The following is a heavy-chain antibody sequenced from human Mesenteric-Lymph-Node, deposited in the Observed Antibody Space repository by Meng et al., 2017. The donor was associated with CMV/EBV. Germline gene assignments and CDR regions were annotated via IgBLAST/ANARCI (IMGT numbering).Heavy chain of an antibody. CDR1: GFTFSNYG. CDR3: AKDDCDITSGRQYYGLDV. Sequence: GESLKISCTASGFTFSNYGMHWVRRAPGKGLEWVAVIRYDGRNKFYADSVKGRFTISRDNSKNTLSMQMNSLRAEDTAVYYGAKDDCDITSGRQYYGLDVWGQGTTVTVSS. D-gene: IGHD2-21*01. J-gene: IGHJ6*02. V-gene: IGHV3-30*02. CDR2: IRYDGRNK.